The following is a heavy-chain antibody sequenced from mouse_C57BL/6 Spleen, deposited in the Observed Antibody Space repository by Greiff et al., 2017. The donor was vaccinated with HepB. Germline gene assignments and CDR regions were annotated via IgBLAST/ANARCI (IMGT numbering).Heavy chain of an antibody. CDR3: ARGGRDWYFDV. CDR2: IDPSDSET. J-gene: IGHJ1*03. D-gene: IGHD3-3*01. V-gene: IGHV1-52*01. CDR1: GYTFTSYW. Sequence: VQLQQSGAELVRPGSSVKLSCKASGYTFTSYWMHWVKQRPIQGLEWIGNIDPSDSETHYTQKFKDKATLTVDKSSSTAYMQLSSLTAEDSAVYYCARGGRDWYFDVWGTGTTVTVSS.